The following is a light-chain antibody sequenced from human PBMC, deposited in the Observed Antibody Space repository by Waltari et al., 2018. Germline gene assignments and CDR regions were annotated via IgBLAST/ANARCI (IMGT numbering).Light chain of an antibody. CDR3: QNHERLPAV. Sequence: EIVLTQSPGTLSLSPGERATLSCRASQSVGRYLAWYQQKPGQAPRLLSYGASSRATGSPDRFSGSGSGTDFSLTISRLEPEDFAVYYCQNHERLPAVFGQGTKVEIK. CDR1: QSVGRY. J-gene: IGKJ1*01. V-gene: IGKV3-20*01. CDR2: GAS.